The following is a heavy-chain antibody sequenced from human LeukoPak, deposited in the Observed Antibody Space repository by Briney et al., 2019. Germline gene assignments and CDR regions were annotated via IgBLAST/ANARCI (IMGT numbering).Heavy chain of an antibody. CDR1: GYSISSGYY. CDR3: ARRYYDFWSGYYTFFDY. J-gene: IGHJ4*02. Sequence: PSETLSLTCAVSGYSISSGYYWGWIRQPPGKGLEWIGSIYHSGSTYYNPSLKGRVTISVDTSKNQFSLKLSSVTAADTAVYYCARRYYDFWSGYYTFFDYWGQGTLVTVSS. CDR2: IYHSGST. V-gene: IGHV4-38-2*01. D-gene: IGHD3-3*01.